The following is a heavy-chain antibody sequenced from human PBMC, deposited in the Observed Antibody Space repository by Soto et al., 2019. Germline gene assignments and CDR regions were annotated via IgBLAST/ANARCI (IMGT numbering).Heavy chain of an antibody. V-gene: IGHV3-11*01. J-gene: IGHJ6*02. CDR3: ARNTISAAGADYYGLDV. Sequence: LRLSCAGSGFTSSDYYMSWIRQAPGQGLEWVSYMSSSGVTVFYADSVKGRFTISRDNAKNSLYLQMYSLRAEDSAVYYCARNTISAAGADYYGLDVWGQGTTVTVSS. CDR1: GFTSSDYY. D-gene: IGHD6-13*01. CDR2: MSSSGVTV.